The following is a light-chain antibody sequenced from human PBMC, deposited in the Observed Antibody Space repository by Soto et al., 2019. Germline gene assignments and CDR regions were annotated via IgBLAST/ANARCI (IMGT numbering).Light chain of an antibody. CDR2: DAS. Sequence: AIQLTQSPSSLSASVGDRFTVTCRASQGISSALAWYQQKPGKAPKLLIYDASSLESGVPSRFSGSGSGTDFTLTISSLQPEDFATYYCQHYNSYSEAFGQGTKVDIK. CDR1: QGISSA. V-gene: IGKV1-13*02. J-gene: IGKJ1*01. CDR3: QHYNSYSEA.